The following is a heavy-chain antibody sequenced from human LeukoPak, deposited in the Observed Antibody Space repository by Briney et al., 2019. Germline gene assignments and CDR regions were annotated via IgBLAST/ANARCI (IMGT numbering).Heavy chain of an antibody. CDR1: GGSISSSSYY. V-gene: IGHV4-39*07. CDR3: ARIPDLWFGELLNNNFDY. D-gene: IGHD3-10*01. Sequence: SETLSLTCTVSGGSISSSSYYWGWIRQPPGKGLEWIGSIYYSGSTYYNPSLKSRVTISVDTSKNQFSLKLSSVTAADTAVYYCARIPDLWFGELLNNNFDYWGQGTLVTVSS. CDR2: IYYSGST. J-gene: IGHJ4*02.